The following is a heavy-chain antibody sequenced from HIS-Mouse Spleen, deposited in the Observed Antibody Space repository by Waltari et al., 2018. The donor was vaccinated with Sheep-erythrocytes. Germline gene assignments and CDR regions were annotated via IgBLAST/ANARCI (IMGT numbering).Heavy chain of an antibody. CDR1: GYTFTGYY. J-gene: IGHJ1*01. CDR3: ARGYCSSTSCYGYFQH. CDR2: INPNSG. D-gene: IGHD2-2*01. Sequence: QVQLVQSGAEVKKPGASVKVSCKASGYTFTGYYMHWVRQAPGQGLGWMGWINPNSGDTSISTAYMELSRLRSDDTAVYYCARGYCSSTSCYGYFQHWGQGTLVTVSS. V-gene: IGHV1-2*02.